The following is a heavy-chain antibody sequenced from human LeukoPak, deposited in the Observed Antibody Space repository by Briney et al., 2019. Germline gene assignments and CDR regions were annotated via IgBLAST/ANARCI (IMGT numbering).Heavy chain of an antibody. D-gene: IGHD3-10*01. CDR2: ISSSSSTI. CDR3: ARALWFGETFPAY. J-gene: IGHJ4*02. Sequence: GGSLRLSCAASGLTISSYSMNWVRQAPGKGLQWVSYISSSSSTIYYADSVKGRFTISRDNAKNSLYLQMTSLRAEDTAVYYCARALWFGETFPAYWGQGTLVTVSS. CDR1: GLTISSYS. V-gene: IGHV3-48*01.